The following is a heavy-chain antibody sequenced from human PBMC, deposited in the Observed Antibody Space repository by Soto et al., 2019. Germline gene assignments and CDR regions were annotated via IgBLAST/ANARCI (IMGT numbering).Heavy chain of an antibody. Sequence: ASVKVSCKASGYTFTSYDINWVRQATGQGLEWMGWMNPNSGNTGYAQKFQGRVTMTRNTSISTAYMELSSLRSEDTAVYYCARGGMGCSSTSCYVYFPRPSDAFDIWGQGTMVTVSS. CDR3: ARGGMGCSSTSCYVYFPRPSDAFDI. CDR1: GYTFTSYD. J-gene: IGHJ3*02. V-gene: IGHV1-8*01. CDR2: MNPNSGNT. D-gene: IGHD2-2*01.